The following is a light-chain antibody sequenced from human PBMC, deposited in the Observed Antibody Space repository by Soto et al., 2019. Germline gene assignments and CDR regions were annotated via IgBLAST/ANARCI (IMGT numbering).Light chain of an antibody. CDR1: SGDVGGYNY. J-gene: IGLJ1*01. CDR2: EVT. CDR3: ASLTTTNFV. Sequence: QSVLTQPPSASGSPGQSVTISCTGASGDVGGYNYVSWYQQHPGKAPKLMIYEVTKRPSGVPDRFSGSKSGNTASLTVSGLQAEGEADYYCASLTTTNFVFGSGTKVTVL. V-gene: IGLV2-8*01.